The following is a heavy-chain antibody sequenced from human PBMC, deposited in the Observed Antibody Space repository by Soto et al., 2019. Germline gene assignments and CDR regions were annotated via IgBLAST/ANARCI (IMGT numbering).Heavy chain of an antibody. CDR3: VRFGGAAAGPGDY. CDR2: ISSSGTTI. D-gene: IGHD6-13*01. CDR1: EFTVSSYE. V-gene: IGHV3-48*03. Sequence: PGGSLRLSCVASEFTVSSYEMNWVRQAPGKGLEWVSYISSSGTTIYYTDSVKGRFTISRDNAKKSLYLQMNSLRAEDTAVYYCVRFGGAAAGPGDYWGQGTLVTVSS. J-gene: IGHJ4*02.